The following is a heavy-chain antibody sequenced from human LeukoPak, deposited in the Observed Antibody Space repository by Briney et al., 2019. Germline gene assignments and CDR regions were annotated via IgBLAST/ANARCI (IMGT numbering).Heavy chain of an antibody. CDR3: ARGPSDIVVVPAAGARNWFDP. Sequence: SETLSLTCAVYGGSFSGYYWSWIRQPPGKGLEWIGEINHSGSTDYNPSLKSRVTISVDTSKNQFSLKLSSVTAADTAVYYCARGPSDIVVVPAAGARNWFDPWGQGTLVTVSS. J-gene: IGHJ5*02. CDR1: GGSFSGYY. V-gene: IGHV4-34*01. CDR2: INHSGST. D-gene: IGHD2-2*01.